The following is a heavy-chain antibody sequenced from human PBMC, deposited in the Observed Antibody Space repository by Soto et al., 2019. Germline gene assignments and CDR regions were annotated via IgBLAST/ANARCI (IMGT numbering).Heavy chain of an antibody. CDR2: ISLAGSYT. J-gene: IGHJ3*02. D-gene: IGHD3-10*01. CDR1: GFSFSDYY. Sequence: QVQLVESGGGLVKPGGSLRLSCAASGFSFSDYYMSWIRQAPGKGLEWVPYISLAGSYTIYVDSVKGRFTISRDNDKNSLYLQMDSLRAEDTAVYYCARGNFGPTNAFHMWGQGTMVTVSS. CDR3: ARGNFGPTNAFHM. V-gene: IGHV3-11*06.